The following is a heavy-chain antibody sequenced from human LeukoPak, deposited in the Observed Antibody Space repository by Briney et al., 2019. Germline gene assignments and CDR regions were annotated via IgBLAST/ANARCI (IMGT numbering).Heavy chain of an antibody. V-gene: IGHV3-7*03. CDR2: IKQDGSEK. J-gene: IGHJ4*02. CDR3: ASFYDSGSYYPYFDY. CDR1: GFTFSSYW. Sequence: GGSLRLSCAASGFTFSSYWMSWVRQAPGKGLEWVANIKQDGSEKYYVDSVKGRFTISRDNAKNSLYLQMNSLRAEDTAVYYCASFYDSGSYYPYFDYWGQGTLVTVSS. D-gene: IGHD3-10*01.